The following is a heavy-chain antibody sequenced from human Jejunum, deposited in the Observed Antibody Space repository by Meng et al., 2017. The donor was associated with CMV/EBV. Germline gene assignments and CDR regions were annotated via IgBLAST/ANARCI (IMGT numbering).Heavy chain of an antibody. V-gene: IGHV3-15*01. D-gene: IGHD3-10*01. CDR1: FPFINAG. CDR3: AADDYGSGSYLFDY. J-gene: IGHJ4*02. Sequence: FPFINAGMSWVRQAPGKGLEWVGRITSNSDGGTADYAAPVKGRFTFSRDDSKNTFYLQMNSLKTEDTAVYYCAADDYGSGSYLFDYWGQGTLVTVSS. CDR2: ITSNSDGGTA.